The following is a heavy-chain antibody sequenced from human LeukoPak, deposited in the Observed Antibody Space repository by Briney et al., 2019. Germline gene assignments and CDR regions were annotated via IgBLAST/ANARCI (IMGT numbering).Heavy chain of an antibody. Sequence: PSETLSLTCTVSGGSISSYYWSWIRQPPGKGLEWIGYIYYSGSTNYNPSLKSRVTISVDTSKNQFSLKLSSVTAADTAVYYCARDKTKYYDSSGYTYYYSYYMDVWGKGTTVTVSS. J-gene: IGHJ6*03. CDR1: GGSISSYY. CDR3: ARDKTKYYDSSGYTYYYSYYMDV. V-gene: IGHV4-59*01. CDR2: IYYSGST. D-gene: IGHD3-22*01.